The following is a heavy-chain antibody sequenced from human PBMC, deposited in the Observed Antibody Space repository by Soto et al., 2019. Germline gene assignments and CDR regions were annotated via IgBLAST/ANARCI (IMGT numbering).Heavy chain of an antibody. Sequence: ASVKVSCKASGYTFTSYGISWVRQAPGQGLEWMGWISAYNGNTNYAQKLKGRVTMTTDTSTSTAYMELRSLRSDDTAVYYCARDALVRYYGSGSYYKADYYGMDVWG. V-gene: IGHV1-18*01. J-gene: IGHJ6*02. CDR1: GYTFTSYG. CDR3: ARDALVRYYGSGSYYKADYYGMDV. D-gene: IGHD3-10*01. CDR2: ISAYNGNT.